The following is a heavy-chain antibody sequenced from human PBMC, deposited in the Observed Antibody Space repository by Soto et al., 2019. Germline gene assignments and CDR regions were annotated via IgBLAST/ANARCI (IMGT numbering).Heavy chain of an antibody. V-gene: IGHV3-33*01. Sequence: QVQLVESGGGVVQPGRSLRLSCAASGFTFTNYGIHWVRQAPGKGLEWVAVIWYDGSDKYYADFVKGRFTISRDNSKSTVYLQMNSLRAEDTAVYHCARDWGGPTRKRVVAPDYWGQGTLVTVSS. J-gene: IGHJ4*02. CDR3: ARDWGGPTRKRVVAPDY. D-gene: IGHD2-21*01. CDR2: IWYDGSDK. CDR1: GFTFTNYG.